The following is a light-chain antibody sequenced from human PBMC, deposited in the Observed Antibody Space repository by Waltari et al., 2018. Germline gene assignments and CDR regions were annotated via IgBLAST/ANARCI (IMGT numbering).Light chain of an antibody. V-gene: IGKV4-1*01. CDR3: QQYYNAPVT. CDR2: WSS. CDR1: QSVLKSSTNKNY. Sequence: EIVMTQSPESLAVSLGERATINCKSSQSVLKSSTNKNYLAWYQHRPGQPPKLLFYWSSTREAGVPDRFSTRGSGTDFTLTINSLQAEDVAVYYGQQYYNAPVTFGGGTKMEIK. J-gene: IGKJ4*01.